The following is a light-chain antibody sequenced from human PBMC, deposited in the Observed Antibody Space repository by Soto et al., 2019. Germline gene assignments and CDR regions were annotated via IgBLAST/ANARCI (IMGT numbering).Light chain of an antibody. CDR3: QLYDTLPPFT. V-gene: IGKV1-33*01. CDR1: QDIRKY. Sequence: DIQMTQSPSSLSASVGDRVTITCQASQDIRKYLNWYQQKPGRAPKLLIYAASNLETGVPSRFSGSGYGTDFAFTISSLQPEDIATYYCQLYDTLPPFTFGPGTKVAIK. CDR2: AAS. J-gene: IGKJ3*01.